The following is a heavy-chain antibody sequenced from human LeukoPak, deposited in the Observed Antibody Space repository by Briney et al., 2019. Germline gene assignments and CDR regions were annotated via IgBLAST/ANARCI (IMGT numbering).Heavy chain of an antibody. CDR3: ARDFGVRYCSSTSCPRYFDY. CDR1: GYTFTSYG. Sequence: ASVKVSCKASGYTFTSYGISWVRQAPGQGLEWMGWISAYNGNTNYAQKLQGRVTLTTDTSTSTAHMELRSLRSDDTAVYYCARDFGVRYCSSTSCPRYFDYWGQGTLVTVSS. V-gene: IGHV1-18*01. J-gene: IGHJ4*02. CDR2: ISAYNGNT. D-gene: IGHD2-2*01.